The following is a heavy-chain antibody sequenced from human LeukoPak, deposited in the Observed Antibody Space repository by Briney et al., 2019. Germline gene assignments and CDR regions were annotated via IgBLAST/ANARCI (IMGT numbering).Heavy chain of an antibody. Sequence: KTGGSLRLSCAASGFTFSSSTMTWVRQAPGKGLEWVSSITSSSDYIYYADSLKGRFTISRDNAKNSLYLQMNSLRAEDTAVYYCAFWWDGSGMGAYFDYWGQGTLVTVSS. CDR1: GFTFSSST. J-gene: IGHJ4*02. D-gene: IGHD3-10*01. V-gene: IGHV3-21*01. CDR2: ITSSSDYI. CDR3: AFWWDGSGMGAYFDY.